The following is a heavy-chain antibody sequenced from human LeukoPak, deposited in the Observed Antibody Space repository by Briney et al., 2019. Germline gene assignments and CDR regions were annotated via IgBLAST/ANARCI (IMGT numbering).Heavy chain of an antibody. CDR3: ARDGLVPYGMGV. CDR2: IYYSGST. CDR1: GGSISSYY. D-gene: IGHD3/OR15-3a*01. J-gene: IGHJ6*02. Sequence: NPSETLSLTCTVSGGSISSYYWSWIRQPPGKGLEWIGYIYYSGSTNYNPSLKSRVTISVDTSKNQFSLKLSSVTAADTAVYYCARDGLVPYGMGVWGQGTTVTVSS. V-gene: IGHV4-59*01.